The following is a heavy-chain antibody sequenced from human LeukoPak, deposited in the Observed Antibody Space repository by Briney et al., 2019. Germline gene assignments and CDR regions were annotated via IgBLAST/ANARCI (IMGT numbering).Heavy chain of an antibody. CDR1: GGTFISYA. CDR2: IIPIFGTA. J-gene: IGHJ4*02. V-gene: IGHV1-69*05. D-gene: IGHD3-22*01. Sequence: SVKVSCKASGGTFISYAISWVRQAPGQGREGMGRIIPIFGTANYAQKFQGRVTITTDESTSTAYMELSSLRSEDTAVYYCARELGSSGYYYGAFDYWGQGTLVTVSS. CDR3: ARELGSSGYYYGAFDY.